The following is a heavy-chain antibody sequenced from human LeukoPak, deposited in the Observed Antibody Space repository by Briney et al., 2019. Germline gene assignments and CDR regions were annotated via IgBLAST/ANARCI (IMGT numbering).Heavy chain of an antibody. CDR1: GFTFSSYA. J-gene: IGHJ4*02. CDR2: ISGSSGST. CDR3: AKVLRSVIHCGGDCYYYFDY. V-gene: IGHV3-23*01. Sequence: GGSLRLXCAASGFTFSSYAMSWVRQAPGKVLEWVSAISGSSGSTYYADSVKGRFTISRDNSKNTLYLQMNSLRAEDTAVYYCAKVLRSVIHCGGDCYYYFDYWGQGTLVTVSS. D-gene: IGHD2-21*02.